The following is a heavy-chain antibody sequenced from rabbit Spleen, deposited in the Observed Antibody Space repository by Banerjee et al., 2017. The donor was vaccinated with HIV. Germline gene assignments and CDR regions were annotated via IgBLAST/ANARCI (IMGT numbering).Heavy chain of an antibody. Sequence: QEQLEESGGGLVKPEGSLTLTCKASGFDLSSYYYMSWVRQSPGKGLEWIGYFDPVFGSTYFASWAKGRFTISSHNAQNTLYLQLNSLTAADTATYFCARDTGTSFSTYGMDLWGQGTLVTVS. D-gene: IGHD8-1*01. J-gene: IGHJ6*01. CDR2: FDPVFGST. CDR3: ARDTGTSFSTYGMDL. CDR1: GFDLSSYYY. V-gene: IGHV1S43*01.